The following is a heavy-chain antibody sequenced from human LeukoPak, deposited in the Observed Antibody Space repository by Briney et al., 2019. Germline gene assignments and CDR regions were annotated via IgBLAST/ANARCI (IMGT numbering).Heavy chain of an antibody. CDR1: GFTFSSYS. Sequence: GGSLSLSCVASGFTFSSYSMNWVRQAPGKGQEWLSYIGSNSDPIYYADSVKGRFTISRDNAKNSLYLQMNCLRDEDTAVYYCTRDLWPPKWYFYLWGRGTPVTVSS. D-gene: IGHD2/OR15-2a*01. CDR2: IGSNSDPI. V-gene: IGHV3-48*02. J-gene: IGHJ2*01. CDR3: TRDLWPPKWYFYL.